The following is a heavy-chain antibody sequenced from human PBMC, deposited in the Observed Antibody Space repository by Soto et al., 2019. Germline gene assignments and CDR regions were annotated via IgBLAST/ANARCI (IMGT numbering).Heavy chain of an antibody. CDR2: TYYRSKWYS. J-gene: IGHJ6*02. Sequence: SQPLSLTCVISGYSVSSNSAWNFIRQSPSRGLEWLGRTYYRSKWYSDYAESVKSRMTINPDTSKNQFSLQLNSVTPEDTAVYYCARDLIVAAGGENYYFGMDVWGQGTTVTVSS. V-gene: IGHV6-1*01. CDR1: GYSVSSNSA. D-gene: IGHD1-26*01. CDR3: ARDLIVAAGGENYYFGMDV.